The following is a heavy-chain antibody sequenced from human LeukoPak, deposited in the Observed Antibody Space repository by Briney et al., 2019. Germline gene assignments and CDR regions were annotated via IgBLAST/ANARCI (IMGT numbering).Heavy chain of an antibody. CDR3: ARDAGPGSVGYADY. Sequence: SETLSLTCTVSGGSISSYYWSWIRQPAGKGLEWIGRIYTSGSTNYNPSLKSRVTMSVDTSKNQFSLKLSSVTAADTAVYYCARDAGPGSVGYADYWGQGTLVTVSS. V-gene: IGHV4-4*07. CDR1: GGSISSYY. CDR2: IYTSGST. J-gene: IGHJ4*02. D-gene: IGHD2-2*01.